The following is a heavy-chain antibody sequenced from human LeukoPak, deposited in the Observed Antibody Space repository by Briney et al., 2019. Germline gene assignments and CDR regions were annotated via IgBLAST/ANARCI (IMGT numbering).Heavy chain of an antibody. Sequence: ASVKVSCKASGYTFSAYYLHRVRQAPGQGLEWVGWINPNSGNTNYAQKFQGRVAMTRDTSISTAYMELSRLRSDDTAVYYCARDFSTSWSNWLDPWGQGTLVTVSS. CDR1: GYTFSAYY. J-gene: IGHJ5*02. V-gene: IGHV1-2*02. CDR2: INPNSGNT. D-gene: IGHD6-13*01. CDR3: ARDFSTSWSNWLDP.